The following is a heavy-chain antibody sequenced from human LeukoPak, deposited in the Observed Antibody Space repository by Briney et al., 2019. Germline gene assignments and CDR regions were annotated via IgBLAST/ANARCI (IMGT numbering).Heavy chain of an antibody. CDR3: ARSKRAPFDAFDI. Sequence: PGGSLRLSCAASGFTFSSDWMSWVRQAPGKGLEWVANIKQDGSEKYNVDSVKGRCTISRDNAKNTLYLQMNSLRAEDTAVYYCARSKRAPFDAFDIWGQGTMVTVSS. J-gene: IGHJ3*02. CDR2: IKQDGSEK. V-gene: IGHV3-7*01. CDR1: GFTFSSDW.